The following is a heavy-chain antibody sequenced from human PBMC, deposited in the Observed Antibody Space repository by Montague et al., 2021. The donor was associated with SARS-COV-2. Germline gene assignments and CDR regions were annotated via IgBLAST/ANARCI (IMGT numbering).Heavy chain of an antibody. CDR1: GDSVSSNSAT. CDR2: TYYRSKWYN. J-gene: IGHJ6*02. V-gene: IGHV6-1*01. CDR3: TSGREGNYNVMDV. Sequence: CAISGDSVSSNSATWNWARQSPSRGLEWLGRTYYRSKWYNVYAVSVRGRVTINPDTSKNQFSLQLNSVTPEDTAIYYCTSGREGNYNVMDVWGQGTTVTVSS. D-gene: IGHD1-1*01.